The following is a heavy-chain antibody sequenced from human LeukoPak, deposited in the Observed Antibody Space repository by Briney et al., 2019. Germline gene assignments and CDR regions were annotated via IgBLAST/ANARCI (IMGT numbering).Heavy chain of an antibody. CDR3: AKGGRGYSYGYDY. V-gene: IGHV4-38-2*01. CDR1: GYSISSAFY. CDR2: IHYSGST. J-gene: IGHJ4*02. D-gene: IGHD5-18*01. Sequence: SETLSLTCAVSGYSISSAFYWGWIRQSLGKGLEWIGTIHYSGSTSYNPSLKGRFTISRDNAKNSLYLQMNSLRAEDTAVYYCAKGGRGYSYGYDYWGQGTLVTVSS.